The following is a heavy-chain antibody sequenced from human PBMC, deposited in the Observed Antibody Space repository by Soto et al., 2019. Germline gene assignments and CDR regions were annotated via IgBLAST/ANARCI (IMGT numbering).Heavy chain of an antibody. J-gene: IGHJ4*02. D-gene: IGHD1-26*01. V-gene: IGHV4-34*01. CDR2: INHSGST. CDR3: ARVRARGEPDY. Sequence: QVQLQQWGAGLLKPSETLSLTCAVYGGSFSGYYWSWIRQPPGKGLEWIGEINHSGSTNYNPSLKSRVTISVDTSKNQFSLKLSSVTAADTAVYYCARVRARGEPDYRGQGTLVTVSS. CDR1: GGSFSGYY.